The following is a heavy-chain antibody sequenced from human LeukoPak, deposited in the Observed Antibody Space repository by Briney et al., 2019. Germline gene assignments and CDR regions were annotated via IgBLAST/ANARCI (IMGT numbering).Heavy chain of an antibody. J-gene: IGHJ4*02. D-gene: IGHD2-2*01. Sequence: ASVKVSCKASGYTFTSYGISWVRQAPGQGLEWMGWISAYNGNTNYAQKLQGRVTMTTDTSTSTAYMELRSLRSDDTAVYYCASRYCSSTSCYGKLPHFDDWGQGTLVTVSS. V-gene: IGHV1-18*01. CDR3: ASRYCSSTSCYGKLPHFDD. CDR1: GYTFTSYG. CDR2: ISAYNGNT.